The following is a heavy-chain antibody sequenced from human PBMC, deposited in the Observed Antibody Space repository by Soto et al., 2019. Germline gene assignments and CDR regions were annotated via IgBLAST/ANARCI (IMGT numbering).Heavy chain of an antibody. CDR1: GGSISSYY. D-gene: IGHD3-3*01. CDR3: ARGNEGNYDFWSGYYVAFDI. Sequence: SETLSLTCTVSGGSISSYYWSWIRQPPGKGLEWIGYIYYSGSTNYNPSLKSRVTISVDTSKNQFSLKLSSVTAADTVVYYCARGNEGNYDFWSGYYVAFDIWGQGTMVTVSS. J-gene: IGHJ3*02. CDR2: IYYSGST. V-gene: IGHV4-59*01.